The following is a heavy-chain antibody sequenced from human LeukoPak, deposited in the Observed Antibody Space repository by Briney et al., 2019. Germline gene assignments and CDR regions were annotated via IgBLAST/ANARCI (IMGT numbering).Heavy chain of an antibody. J-gene: IGHJ6*03. CDR3: ARVDAPRRRYYYYMDV. CDR1: GFTFSSYS. Sequence: GGSLRLSCAASGFTFSSYSMNWLRQAPGKGLEGVSSISSSSSYIYYADSVKGRFTISRDNAKNSLYLQMNSLRAEDTAVYYCARVDAPRRRYYYYMDVWGKGTTVTVSS. V-gene: IGHV3-21*01. CDR2: ISSSSSYI.